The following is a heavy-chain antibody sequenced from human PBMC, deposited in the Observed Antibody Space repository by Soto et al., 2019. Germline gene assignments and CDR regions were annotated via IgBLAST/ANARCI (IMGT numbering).Heavy chain of an antibody. V-gene: IGHV1-69*01. CDR2: IIPIFGTA. D-gene: IGHD2-15*01. J-gene: IGHJ6*02. Sequence: QVQLVQSGAEVKKPGSSVKVSCKASGGTFSSYAISWVRQAPGQGLEWMGGIIPIFGTANYAQKFQGRVTITADESTITAYMELSSLRSEDTAVYYCARRGYCSGGSCHDPLHYYYYGMDVWGQGTTVTVSS. CDR1: GGTFSSYA. CDR3: ARRGYCSGGSCHDPLHYYYYGMDV.